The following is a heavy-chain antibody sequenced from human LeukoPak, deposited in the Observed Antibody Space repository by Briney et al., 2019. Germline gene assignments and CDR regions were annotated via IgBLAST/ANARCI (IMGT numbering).Heavy chain of an antibody. J-gene: IGHJ4*02. CDR2: INHSGST. V-gene: IGHV4-34*01. CDR1: GGSFSGYY. Sequence: SETLSLTCAVYGGSFSGYYWSWIRQPPGKGLEWIGKINHSGSTNYNPSLKSRVTISVDTSKNQFSLKLSSVTAADTAVYYCARGDVDTAMAVFDYWGQGTLVTVSS. D-gene: IGHD5-18*01. CDR3: ARGDVDTAMAVFDY.